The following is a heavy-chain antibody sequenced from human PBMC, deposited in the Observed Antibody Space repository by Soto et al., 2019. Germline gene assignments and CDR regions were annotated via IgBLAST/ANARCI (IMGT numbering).Heavy chain of an antibody. CDR1: GFTFTDHY. CDR2: SINKAKGYTT. CDR3: SRLAGG. Sequence: EEQLVESGGGLVQPGGSLTLSCAASGFTFTDHYMEWVRQAPGKWLEWVVRSINKAKGYTTDYAASVQGRFTVSRDLSKNSLYLQMNSLKAEDTAVYYCSRLAGGWGQGTLVTVSS. V-gene: IGHV3-72*01. J-gene: IGHJ4*02.